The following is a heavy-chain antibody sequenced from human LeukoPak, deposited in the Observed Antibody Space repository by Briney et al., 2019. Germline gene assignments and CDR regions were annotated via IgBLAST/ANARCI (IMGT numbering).Heavy chain of an antibody. CDR3: ARDTYYDFWSGYSSYGMDV. CDR1: GFTFGHYA. D-gene: IGHD3-3*01. V-gene: IGHV3-33*08. Sequence: GGSLRLSCAASGFTFGHYAMSWVRQAPGKGLEWVAVIWYDGSNKYYADSVKGRFTISRDNSKNTLYLQMNSLRAEDTAVYYCARDTYYDFWSGYSSYGMDVWGQGTTVTVSS. J-gene: IGHJ6*02. CDR2: IWYDGSNK.